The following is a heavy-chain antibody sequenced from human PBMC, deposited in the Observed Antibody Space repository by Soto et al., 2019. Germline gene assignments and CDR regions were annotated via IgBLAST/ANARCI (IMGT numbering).Heavy chain of an antibody. CDR3: ARDLSSSLFDY. CDR1: GGSISSYY. J-gene: IGHJ4*02. Sequence: SETLSLTCTVSGGSISSYYWSWIRQPPGKGLEWIGYIYYSGSTNYNPSLKSRVTISVDTSKNQFSLKLSPVTAADTAVYYCARDLSSSLFDYWGQGTLVTVSS. D-gene: IGHD6-13*01. CDR2: IYYSGST. V-gene: IGHV4-59*01.